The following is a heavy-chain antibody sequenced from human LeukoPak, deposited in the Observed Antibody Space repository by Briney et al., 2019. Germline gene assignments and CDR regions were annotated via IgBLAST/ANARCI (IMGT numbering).Heavy chain of an antibody. CDR2: ISSSGTSI. J-gene: IGHJ4*02. Sequence: GGSLRLSCAASGFTFSDYYMSWVRQAPGKGLEWVAYISSSGTSIYSADSVKGRFTISRDNAKNSLYLQMNSLRAGDTAVYYCARAAIVGAATESPFDNWGQGTLVTVSS. CDR1: GFTFSDYY. CDR3: ARAAIVGAATESPFDN. D-gene: IGHD1-26*01. V-gene: IGHV3-11*01.